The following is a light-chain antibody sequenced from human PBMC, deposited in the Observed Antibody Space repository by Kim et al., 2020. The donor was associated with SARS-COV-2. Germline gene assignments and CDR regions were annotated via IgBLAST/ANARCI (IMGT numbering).Light chain of an antibody. CDR1: NVGGHS. Sequence: SYELTQPPSVSVAPGQTARITCGGNNVGGHSVDWYQQKPGQAPVLVMYYDRDRPSGIPERFSGSKSANTATLTISRGEAGDEADYYCQVWDTDTDHYVFGAGTKLTVL. V-gene: IGLV3-21*01. J-gene: IGLJ1*01. CDR2: YDR. CDR3: QVWDTDTDHYV.